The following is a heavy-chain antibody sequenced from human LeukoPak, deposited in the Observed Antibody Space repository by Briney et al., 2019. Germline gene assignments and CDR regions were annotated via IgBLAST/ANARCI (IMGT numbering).Heavy chain of an antibody. D-gene: IGHD2-15*01. J-gene: IGHJ4*02. CDR3: ARIHRYCSGGACYVLDN. V-gene: IGHV4-59*01. CDR2: VYYSGST. CDR1: GGSISSYY. Sequence: PSETLSLTCTVSGGSISSYYWSWIRQPPGRGLEWIGYVYYSGSTNYNPSFKSRITISVDTSRNQFSLQLSSVTAADTAVYYCARIHRYCSGGACYVLDNWGQGTLVAVSS.